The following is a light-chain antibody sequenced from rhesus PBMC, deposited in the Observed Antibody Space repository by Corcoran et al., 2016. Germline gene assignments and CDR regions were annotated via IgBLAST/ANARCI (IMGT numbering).Light chain of an antibody. Sequence: QAAPTKSPSMSGSPGQSVTISCTGTNSDIGGYNRVSWYQQHPGKAPKLIIYEVNTRPSGVSDRFSGSKSGNTASLTISGLQAEDEADYYCSSYATTRTYIFGAGTRLTVL. CDR1: NSDIGGYNR. V-gene: IGLV2-13*03. CDR2: EVN. J-gene: IGLJ1*01. CDR3: SSYATTRTYI.